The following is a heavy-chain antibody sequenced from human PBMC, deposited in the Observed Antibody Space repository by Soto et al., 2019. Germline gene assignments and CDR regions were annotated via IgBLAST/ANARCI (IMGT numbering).Heavy chain of an antibody. Sequence: GGSLRLSCTASGFAFSSFNMNWVRQAPGKGLEWVSSIFTRSSQIYYADSVKGRFTISRDDAKNSLFLQMNSLSVEDTAVYYCARDLLAGQQLVIPWFHPWGQGTLVTVSS. CDR2: IFTRSSQI. CDR3: ARDLLAGQQLVIPWFHP. J-gene: IGHJ5*02. D-gene: IGHD1-26*01. CDR1: GFAFSSFN. V-gene: IGHV3-21*01.